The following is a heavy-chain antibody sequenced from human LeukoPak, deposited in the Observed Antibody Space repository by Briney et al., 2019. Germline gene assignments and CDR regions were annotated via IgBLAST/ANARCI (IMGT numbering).Heavy chain of an antibody. J-gene: IGHJ6*02. Sequence: ASVKVSCKASGYTFTSYYMHWVRQAPGQGLEWMGIINPGGGSTSYAQKFQGRVTMTRDTSTSTVYMELSSLRSEDTAVYYCARDLVQTTLSYYYYYGMDVWGQGTTVTVSS. CDR3: ARDLVQTTLSYYYYYGMDV. D-gene: IGHD1-1*01. CDR2: INPGGGST. CDR1: GYTFTSYY. V-gene: IGHV1-46*01.